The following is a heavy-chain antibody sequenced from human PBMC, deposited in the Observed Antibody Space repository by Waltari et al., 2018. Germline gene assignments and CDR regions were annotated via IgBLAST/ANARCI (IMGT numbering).Heavy chain of an antibody. CDR3: ARADVLRFFEWLLFPGGMDV. CDR2: ISSSGGTI. J-gene: IGHJ6*02. CDR1: GFTLFSYT. Sequence: EVQLVESGGALVVPGGSLRLPCAASGFTLFSYTMNWVRPPPGKGLELVSYISSSGGTIYYADSVKGRFTNSRDSAKNSLYLQMNSLRAEDTAVYYCARADVLRFFEWLLFPGGMDVWGQGTTVTVSS. D-gene: IGHD3-3*01. V-gene: IGHV3-48*01.